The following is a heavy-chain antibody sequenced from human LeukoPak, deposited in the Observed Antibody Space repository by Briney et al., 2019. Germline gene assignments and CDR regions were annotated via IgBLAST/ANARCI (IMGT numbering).Heavy chain of an antibody. Sequence: ASVKVSCKVSGYTLTELSMHWVRQAPGKGLEWMGGFDPEDGETIHAQKFQGRVTMTEDTSTDTAYMELSSLRSEDTAVYYCATRITIFGVVFDAFDIWGQGTMVTVSS. CDR2: FDPEDGET. CDR1: GYTLTELS. CDR3: ATRITIFGVVFDAFDI. V-gene: IGHV1-24*01. J-gene: IGHJ3*02. D-gene: IGHD3-3*01.